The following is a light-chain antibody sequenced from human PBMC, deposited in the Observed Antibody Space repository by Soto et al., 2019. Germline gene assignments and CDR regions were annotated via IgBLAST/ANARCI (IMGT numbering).Light chain of an antibody. CDR2: KAS. V-gene: IGKV1-5*03. Sequence: DIQMTQSPSTLSASVGDRVSITCRASQSISSWLAWYQQKPGKAPKLLIYKASSLESGVPSRFSGSGSGTEFTLTISSLQPEDFATYFCQQYKEDSYTFGQGTKLEIK. CDR1: QSISSW. J-gene: IGKJ2*01. CDR3: QQYKEDSYT.